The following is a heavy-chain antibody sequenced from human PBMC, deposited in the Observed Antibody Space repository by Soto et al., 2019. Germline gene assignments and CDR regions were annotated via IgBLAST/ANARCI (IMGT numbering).Heavy chain of an antibody. Sequence: GASVKVSCKASGGTLSSYSISWVRRAPGQGLEWMGGIIPIFGTANYAQKFQGRVTITADESTSTAYMELSSLRSEDTAVYYCARDSGYCSGGSCYTHNWFDPWGQGTLVTVSS. CDR3: ARDSGYCSGGSCYTHNWFDP. D-gene: IGHD2-15*01. J-gene: IGHJ5*02. CDR2: IIPIFGTA. V-gene: IGHV1-69*13. CDR1: GGTLSSYS.